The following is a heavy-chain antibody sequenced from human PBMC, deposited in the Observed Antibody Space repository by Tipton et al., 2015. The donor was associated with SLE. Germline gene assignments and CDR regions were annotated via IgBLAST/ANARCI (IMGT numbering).Heavy chain of an antibody. J-gene: IGHJ4*02. CDR3: ASEPFEFSNFDF. D-gene: IGHD2/OR15-2a*01. Sequence: TLSLTCTVSGGSIRTGNYYWTWIRQPAGKGLGWIGRVYTSGTTDYNPSLKSRVTISLSTSKNQFSLKLSSVTAADTAVYYCASEPFEFSNFDFWGQGTLVTVSS. CDR1: GGSIRTGNYY. CDR2: VYTSGTT. V-gene: IGHV4-61*02.